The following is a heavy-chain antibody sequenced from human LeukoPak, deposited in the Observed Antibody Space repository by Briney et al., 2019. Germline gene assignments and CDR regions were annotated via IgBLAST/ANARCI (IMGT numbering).Heavy chain of an antibody. CDR3: AKDLFSLIVVPAYYFDY. Sequence: GGSLRLSCAASGFTFSKYAMSWVRQAPGKGLEWVSYISSSSSTIYYADSVKGRFTISRDNAKNTLYLQMNSLRAEDTAVYYCAKDLFSLIVVPAYYFDYWGQGTLVTVSS. D-gene: IGHD2-2*01. CDR1: GFTFSKYA. V-gene: IGHV3-48*04. CDR2: ISSSSSTI. J-gene: IGHJ4*02.